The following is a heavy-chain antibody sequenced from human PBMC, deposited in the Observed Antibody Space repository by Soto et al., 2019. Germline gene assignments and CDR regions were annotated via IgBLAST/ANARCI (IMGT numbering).Heavy chain of an antibody. D-gene: IGHD2-15*01. V-gene: IGHV1-46*01. CDR1: GYLFTAYS. CDR3: AREENCSGGTCYSEYFHR. CDR2: VNPSGGST. J-gene: IGHJ1*01. Sequence: ASVKVSCKASGYLFTAYSMHWVRLAPGQGLEWMGVVNPSGGSTKYAQDFQGRVTMTRDTSTTTIYMELSSLRSDDTAIYYCAREENCSGGTCYSEYFHRWGQGTLVTVSS.